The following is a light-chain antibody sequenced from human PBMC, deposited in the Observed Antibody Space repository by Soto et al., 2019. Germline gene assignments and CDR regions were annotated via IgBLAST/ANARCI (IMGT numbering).Light chain of an antibody. CDR3: CSYADIHYV. CDR2: DVS. J-gene: IGLJ1*01. V-gene: IGLV2-11*01. CDR1: SSDVGGYNS. Sequence: QSALTQPRSMSGSPGQSVTISCTGTSSDVGGYNSVSWYQQHPGKAPKLIISDVSQRPSGVPDRFSGSKSGNTAFLTISGLQAEDQSDYHCCSYADIHYVFGTGTKLTVL.